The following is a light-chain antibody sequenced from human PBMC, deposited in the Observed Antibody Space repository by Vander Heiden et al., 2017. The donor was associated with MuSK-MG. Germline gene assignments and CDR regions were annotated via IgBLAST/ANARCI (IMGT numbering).Light chain of an antibody. CDR3: DAYDDSLDGPV. CDR1: RSNLGINT. Sequence: QSVLTQPPSASGTPGQRVTISCSGSRSNLGINTVNWYQHFPGAAPKLLIFNDDQRPSGVPDRFSGSKSGTSASLAISGLQSEDEADYYCDAYDDSLDGPVFGGGTKLNVL. V-gene: IGLV1-44*01. J-gene: IGLJ3*02. CDR2: NDD.